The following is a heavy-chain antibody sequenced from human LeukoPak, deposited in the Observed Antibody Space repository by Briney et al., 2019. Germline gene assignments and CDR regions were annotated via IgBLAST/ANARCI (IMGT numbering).Heavy chain of an antibody. Sequence: GGSLRLSCAASGFTFSSYGMHWVRQAPGKGLEWVAVIWYDGSNKYYADSVKGRFTISRDNSKNTLYLRMNSLRAEDTAVYYCARVRGLTGYSPFDYWGQGTLVTVSS. CDR3: ARVRGLTGYSPFDY. V-gene: IGHV3-33*01. CDR1: GFTFSSYG. J-gene: IGHJ4*02. D-gene: IGHD3-9*01. CDR2: IWYDGSNK.